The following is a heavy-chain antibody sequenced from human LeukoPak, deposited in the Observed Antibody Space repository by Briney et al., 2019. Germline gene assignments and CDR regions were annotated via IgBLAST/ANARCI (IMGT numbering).Heavy chain of an antibody. CDR1: GGSVSSGSYY. CDR3: ARVPRTMVRGVIILGFDP. D-gene: IGHD3-10*01. CDR2: IYYSGST. Sequence: PSETLSLTCTVSGGSVSSGSYYWSWIRQPPGTGLEWLGYIYYSGSTNYNPSLKSRVTISVDTSKNQFSLKLSSVTAADTAVYYCARVPRTMVRGVIILGFDPWGQGTLVTVSS. V-gene: IGHV4-61*01. J-gene: IGHJ5*02.